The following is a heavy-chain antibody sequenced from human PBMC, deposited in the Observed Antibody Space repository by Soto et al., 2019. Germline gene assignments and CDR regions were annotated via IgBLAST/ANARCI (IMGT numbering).Heavy chain of an antibody. V-gene: IGHV1-8*01. CDR2: MNPNNGNT. CDR3: AGERSYGLDY. Sequence: QVQLVQSGAEVKKPGASVKVSCKASGYTFTSYDINWVRQATGQGLEWMGWMNPNNGNTIYAQKLQVRVTMTRNTHISTAYMELSRLSSEYTAVYDCAGERSYGLDYWGQGTLVTVSS. J-gene: IGHJ4*02. CDR1: GYTFTSYD. D-gene: IGHD5-18*01.